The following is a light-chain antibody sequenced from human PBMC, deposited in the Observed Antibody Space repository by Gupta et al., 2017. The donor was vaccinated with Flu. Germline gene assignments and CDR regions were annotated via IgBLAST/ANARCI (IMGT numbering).Light chain of an antibody. CDR1: QSVSSSY. J-gene: IGKJ4*01. CDR3: QQYGSSLLLT. V-gene: IGKV3-20*01. Sequence: EIVLTQSPGTLSLSPGERATLSCRASQSVSSSYLAWYQQKPGQAPRLLIYDASSRATGIPDRFSGSGSGTDFTLTISRLEPEDFAVYYCQQYGSSLLLTFGRGTKVEIK. CDR2: DAS.